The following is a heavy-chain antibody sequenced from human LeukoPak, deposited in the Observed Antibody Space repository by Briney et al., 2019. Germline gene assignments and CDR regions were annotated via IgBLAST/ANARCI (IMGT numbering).Heavy chain of an antibody. CDR1: GYSFTSSW. CDR3: ARQPGAGWFDP. D-gene: IGHD3-10*01. J-gene: IGHJ5*02. Sequence: GESLKISCQASGYSFTSSWIGWARQMPGKGLERMAIINPGDSDTRYSPSFQGQVTISADKSISTVYLQWGSLKASDTAMYYCARQPGAGWFDPWGQGTLVTVSS. V-gene: IGHV5-51*01. CDR2: INPGDSDT.